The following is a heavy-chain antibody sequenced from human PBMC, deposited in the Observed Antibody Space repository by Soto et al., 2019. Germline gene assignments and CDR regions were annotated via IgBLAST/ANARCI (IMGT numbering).Heavy chain of an antibody. CDR3: ASEGAAPYYYYGMHG. J-gene: IGHJ6*02. V-gene: IGHV4-31*02. Sequence: SETLSLTCTVSGGSISSGGYFWSWIRQHPGKGLEWIGFIYYSGSTYYNPSLKSRVTISVDTSKNQFSLKLSSVTAADTAVYYCASEGAAPYYYYGMHGWGQRTTVT. D-gene: IGHD6-6*01. CDR2: IYYSGST. CDR1: GGSISSGGYF.